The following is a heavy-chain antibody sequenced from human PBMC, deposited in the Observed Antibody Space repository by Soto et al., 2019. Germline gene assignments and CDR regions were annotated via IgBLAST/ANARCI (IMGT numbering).Heavy chain of an antibody. J-gene: IGHJ4*02. CDR3: ARGPSIAVAGRFHY. Sequence: QPGGSLRLSCAASGFTFNSYSMNWVRQAPGKGLEWVSYISSGTSIIYYADSVKGRFTISRDNAKNSLYLQMNGLRDEDTAVYYCARGPSIAVAGRFHYGGQGAMVTVSS. CDR1: GFTFNSYS. CDR2: ISSGTSII. V-gene: IGHV3-48*02. D-gene: IGHD6-19*01.